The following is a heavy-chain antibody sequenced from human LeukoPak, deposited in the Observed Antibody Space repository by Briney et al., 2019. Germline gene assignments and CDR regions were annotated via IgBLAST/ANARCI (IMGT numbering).Heavy chain of an antibody. Sequence: SGGSLRLAFAASGFTVGNYWITWVRQAPEKGLGWGANIKQEGSAKYYEDPVKGPFTISRDKAKNSMYLQMHSLRAHDTAVYYCAKDVGYPRFHYWGQRPLVTLSP. V-gene: IGHV3-7*01. CDR3: AKDVGYPRFHY. D-gene: IGHD6-25*01. CDR2: IKQEGSAK. J-gene: IGHJ4*02. CDR1: GFTVGNYW.